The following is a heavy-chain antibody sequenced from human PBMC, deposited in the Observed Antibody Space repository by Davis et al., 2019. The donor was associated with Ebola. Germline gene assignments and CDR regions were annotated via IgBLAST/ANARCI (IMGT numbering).Heavy chain of an antibody. D-gene: IGHD2-2*01. CDR3: AKDIEFAVPAAILYYYYGMDV. J-gene: IGHJ6*02. CDR1: GGSISSSSYY. CDR2: ITHSGST. Sequence: SETLSLTCTVSGGSISSSSYYWGWIRQPPGKGLEWIGEITHSGSTNYNPSLKSRVTISVDTSKNQFSLKLSSVTAADTAVYYCAKDIEFAVPAAILYYYYGMDVWGQGTTVTVSS. V-gene: IGHV4-39*07.